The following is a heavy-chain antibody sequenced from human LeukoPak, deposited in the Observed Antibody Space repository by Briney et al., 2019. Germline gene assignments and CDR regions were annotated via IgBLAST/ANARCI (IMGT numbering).Heavy chain of an antibody. J-gene: IGHJ4*02. CDR3: ARVPGYYDSSGYPYFDY. D-gene: IGHD3-22*01. CDR1: GGPFSGYY. Sequence: SETLSLTCAVYGGPFSGYYWSWIRQPPGKGLEWIGEINHSGSTNYNPSLKSRVTISVDTSKNQFSLKLSSVTAADTAVYYCARVPGYYDSSGYPYFDYWGQGTLVTVSS. CDR2: INHSGST. V-gene: IGHV4-34*01.